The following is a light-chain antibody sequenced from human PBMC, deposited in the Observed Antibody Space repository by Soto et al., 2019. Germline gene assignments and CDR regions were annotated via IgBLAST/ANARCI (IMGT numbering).Light chain of an antibody. J-gene: IGLJ1*01. Sequence: QSALTQPASVSGSPGQSITISCTGSSSDVGGYNSVSWYQQHPGKAPKFIIYDVNNRPSGVSNRFSGSKSGNTASLTISGLQAEDEADYYCCSYTSTSTYVFGTGTKLTVL. CDR2: DVN. CDR1: SSDVGGYNS. V-gene: IGLV2-14*01. CDR3: CSYTSTSTYV.